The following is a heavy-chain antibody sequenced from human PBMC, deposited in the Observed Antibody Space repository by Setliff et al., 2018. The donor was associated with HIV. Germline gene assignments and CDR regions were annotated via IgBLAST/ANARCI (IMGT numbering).Heavy chain of an antibody. CDR1: GGSISSSSYY. CDR3: ARTARGYTTIWYRNGLTYYNYMDV. CDR2: IYSSGSP. Sequence: PSETLSLTCTVSGGSISSSSYYWGWIRQPPGKRLEWLGSIYSSGSPSYNPSLSSRLTISVDTSKNHVSLRLSSVTAADTAVYYCARTARGYTTIWYRNGLTYYNYMDVWGKGTKVTVSS. V-gene: IGHV4-39*02. D-gene: IGHD1-1*01. J-gene: IGHJ6*03.